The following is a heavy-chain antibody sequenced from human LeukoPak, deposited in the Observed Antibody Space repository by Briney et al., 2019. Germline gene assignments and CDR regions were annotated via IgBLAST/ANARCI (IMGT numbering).Heavy chain of an antibody. CDR1: GFTFRGFA. V-gene: IGHV3-23*01. CDR2: ISGSGTST. D-gene: IGHD2-15*01. CDR3: ARDIVVVVAARNYYYYGMDV. Sequence: PGGSLRLSCAASGFTFRGFAMSWVRQAPGKWLEWVSAISGSGTSTYYADSVKGRFTVSRDNAKNSLYLQMNSLRAEETAVYYCARDIVVVVAARNYYYYGMDVWGQGTTVTVSS. J-gene: IGHJ6*02.